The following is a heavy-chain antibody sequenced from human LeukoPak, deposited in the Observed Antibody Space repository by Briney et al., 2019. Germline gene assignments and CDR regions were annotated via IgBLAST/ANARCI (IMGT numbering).Heavy chain of an antibody. CDR2: IIPIFGTA. J-gene: IGHJ4*02. D-gene: IGHD2-15*01. CDR1: GGTFSSYA. Sequence: SVKVSCKASGGTFSSYAISWVRQAPGQGLEWMGGIIPIFGTANYAQKFQGRVTITADESTSTAYIELSSLRSEDTAVYYCASPKPKYCSGGSCPFDYWGQGTLVTVSS. V-gene: IGHV1-69*01. CDR3: ASPKPKYCSGGSCPFDY.